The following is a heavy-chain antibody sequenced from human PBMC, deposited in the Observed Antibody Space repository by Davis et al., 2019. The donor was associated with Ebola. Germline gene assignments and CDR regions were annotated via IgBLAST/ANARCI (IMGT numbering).Heavy chain of an antibody. CDR3: AREAAAGDY. CDR1: GFTFSSYG. Sequence: PGGSLRLSCSASGFTFSSYGMHWVRQAPGKGLEWVANINQDGKQKFYVDSVEGRFTISRDNAKNSLHLQMNNLRADDMAVYYCAREAAAGDYWGQGTLVTVSS. D-gene: IGHD6-13*01. CDR2: INQDGKQK. J-gene: IGHJ4*02. V-gene: IGHV3-7*03.